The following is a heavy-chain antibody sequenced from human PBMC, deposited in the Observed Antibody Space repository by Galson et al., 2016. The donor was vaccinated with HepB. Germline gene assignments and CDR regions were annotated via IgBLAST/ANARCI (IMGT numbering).Heavy chain of an antibody. V-gene: IGHV3-30*19. D-gene: IGHD2-2*01. CDR3: ASAEFQLPVDY. Sequence: SLRLSCAASGFTFSSSAMHWVRQAPGKGLEWVAVISDDGSNKHYAASVKGRFTISRDNSKNTLYLQMNSLRAVDTAVYYCASAEFQLPVDYWGQGTLVTVSS. CDR1: GFTFSSSA. CDR2: ISDDGSNK. J-gene: IGHJ4*02.